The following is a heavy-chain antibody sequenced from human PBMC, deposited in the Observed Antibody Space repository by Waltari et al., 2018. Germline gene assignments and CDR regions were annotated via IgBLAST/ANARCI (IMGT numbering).Heavy chain of an antibody. D-gene: IGHD1-7*01. V-gene: IGHV2-26*01. Sequence: QVTLKESGPVLVKPTETLTLTCTVSGFSLSNARMGVSWIRQPPGKALEWLAHIFSNDEKSYSTSLKSRRTSSKDTAKSQVVRTMTNMDPVDTATYYCARIHHITGTTPYYYYMDVWGKGTTVTVSS. J-gene: IGHJ6*03. CDR3: ARIHHITGTTPYYYYMDV. CDR2: IFSNDEK. CDR1: GFSLSNARMG.